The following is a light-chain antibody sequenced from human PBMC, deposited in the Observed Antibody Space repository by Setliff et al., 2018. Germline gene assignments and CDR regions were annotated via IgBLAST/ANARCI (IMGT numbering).Light chain of an antibody. J-gene: IGLJ1*01. CDR2: EVT. Sequence: QSVLTQPASVSGSPGQSITISCSGTIGDVGAYDFVSWYQHHPGKAPKLVIYEVTNRPSGISNRFSGSKSGNSASLIVSGLQAEDEADYYCSAYTSSSTYVFGTGTKV. CDR3: SAYTSSSTYV. CDR1: IGDVGAYDF. V-gene: IGLV2-14*01.